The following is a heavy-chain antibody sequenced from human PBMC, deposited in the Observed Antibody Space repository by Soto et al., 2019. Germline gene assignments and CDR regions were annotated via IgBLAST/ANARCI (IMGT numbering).Heavy chain of an antibody. J-gene: IGHJ4*02. Sequence: EVQLLESGGGLVQPGGSLRLSCAASGFTFSSYPMTWARQAPGAGLQWVSSISGSGASTFYADSVKCRFTLSRDNSKNTLTLQMSRLRAGDTAIYYCARYSSSWDEDYWGQGTLVTVSS. CDR3: ARYSSSWDEDY. D-gene: IGHD6-19*01. V-gene: IGHV3-23*01. CDR1: GFTFSSYP. CDR2: ISGSGAST.